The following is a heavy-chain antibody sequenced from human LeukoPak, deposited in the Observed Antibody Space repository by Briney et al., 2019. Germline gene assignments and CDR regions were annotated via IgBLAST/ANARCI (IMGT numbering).Heavy chain of an antibody. CDR3: ARDAAGYYFDY. D-gene: IGHD3-10*01. CDR1: GGSISSYY. J-gene: IGHJ4*02. Sequence: SETLSLTCSVSGGSISSYYWSWIRQPPGKGLEWIGYIYYSGSTNYNPSLKSRVTISVDTSKNQFSLKLSSVTAADTAVYYCARDAAGYYFDYWGQGTLVTVSS. V-gene: IGHV4-59*01. CDR2: IYYSGST.